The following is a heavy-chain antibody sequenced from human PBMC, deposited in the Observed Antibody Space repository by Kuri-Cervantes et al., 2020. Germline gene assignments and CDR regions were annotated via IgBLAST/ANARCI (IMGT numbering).Heavy chain of an antibody. V-gene: IGHV3-7*01. CDR1: GITFSSYW. Sequence: GGSLRLSCAVSGITFSSYWMSWVRQAPGKGLEWVANIKQDGSEKYYVDSVKGRFTISRDNAKNSLYLQMNSLRVEDTAVYYCARDRVGGYSYGPAPYWGQGTLVTVSS. J-gene: IGHJ4*02. CDR2: IKQDGSEK. CDR3: ARDRVGGYSYGPAPY. D-gene: IGHD5-18*01.